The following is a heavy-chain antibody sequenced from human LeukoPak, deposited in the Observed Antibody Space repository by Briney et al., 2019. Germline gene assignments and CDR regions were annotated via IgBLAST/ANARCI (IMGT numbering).Heavy chain of an antibody. Sequence: GGSLRLSCAASAFTFTNYWMTWVRQAPGKGLEGVANINQDGSEKYYVYSVKGRFTISRDNAKNSLYLQMNSLRAEDTAVYYCARDGLTTGFDALDYWGQGTLVTVSS. CDR3: ARDGLTTGFDALDY. V-gene: IGHV3-7*03. CDR2: INQDGSEK. J-gene: IGHJ4*02. CDR1: AFTFTNYW. D-gene: IGHD2/OR15-2a*01.